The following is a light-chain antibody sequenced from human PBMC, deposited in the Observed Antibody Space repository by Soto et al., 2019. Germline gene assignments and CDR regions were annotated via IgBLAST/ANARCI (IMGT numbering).Light chain of an antibody. V-gene: IGLV1-47*02. CDR1: ISNIGSSY. CDR3: AAWDDRVSGYV. J-gene: IGLJ1*01. Sequence: QSLLTQAPSTSGTPGQRVTISCSGSISNIGSSYVFWFQHLPGTAPKLLMYNNNQRPSGVPDRVSASKSGTSASLAISGLRSEDEADYYCAAWDDRVSGYVFGTGTKVTVL. CDR2: NNN.